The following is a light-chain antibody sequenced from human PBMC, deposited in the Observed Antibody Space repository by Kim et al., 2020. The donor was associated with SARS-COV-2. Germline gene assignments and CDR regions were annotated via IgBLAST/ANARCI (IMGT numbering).Light chain of an antibody. CDR2: EVT. CDR3: SSHTRSHVLL. V-gene: IGLV2-14*03. J-gene: IGLJ1*01. CDR1: TNDVGAFNY. Sequence: QSALTQPASVSGSPGQSITISCTGTTNDVGAFNYVSWYRQHPGTAPQLIIYEVTRRPSGVSTRLSGSKSGNTASLTISGLQGADEAEYFCSSHTRSHVLLFGTGTKVTVL.